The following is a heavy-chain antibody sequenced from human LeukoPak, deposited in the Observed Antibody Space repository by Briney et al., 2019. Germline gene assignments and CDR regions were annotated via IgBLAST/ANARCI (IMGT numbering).Heavy chain of an antibody. D-gene: IGHD6-19*01. J-gene: IGHJ5*02. CDR1: GGTFSSYT. CDR3: ARGYGYGSGKRSLDR. Sequence: SVKVSCKASGGTFSSYTISWVRQAPGQGLEWMGRIIPILGIANYAQKFQRRVTITADKSTSTAYMELSSLRSEDTAVYYCARGYGYGSGKRSLDRWGQGTLVTVSS. CDR2: IIPILGIA. V-gene: IGHV1-69*02.